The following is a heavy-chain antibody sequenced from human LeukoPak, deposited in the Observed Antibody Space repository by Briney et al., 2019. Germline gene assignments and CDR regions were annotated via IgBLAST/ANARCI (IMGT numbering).Heavy chain of an antibody. CDR2: IYYSGST. CDR1: GGSISSCY. CDR3: ARHHSSSRTVFDY. J-gene: IGHJ4*02. V-gene: IGHV4-59*08. D-gene: IGHD6-13*01. Sequence: PSETLSLTCTVSGGSISSCYWSWIRQPPGKGLEWIGYIYYSGSTNYNPSLKSRVTISVDTSKNQFSLKLSSVTAADTAVYYCARHHSSSRTVFDYWGQGTLVTVSS.